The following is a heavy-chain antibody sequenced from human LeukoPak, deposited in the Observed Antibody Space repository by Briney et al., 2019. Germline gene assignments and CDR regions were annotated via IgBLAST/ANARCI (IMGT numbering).Heavy chain of an antibody. CDR1: GGSISSYY. Sequence: SETLSLTCTVSGGSISSYYWSWIRQPPGKGLEWIGYIYYSGSTNYNPSLKSRVTISVDTSKNQFSLKLSSVTAADTAVYYCARVQAYHDSSGYYYYGMDVWGQGTTVTVSS. CDR3: ARVQAYHDSSGYYYYGMDV. D-gene: IGHD3-22*01. V-gene: IGHV4-59*12. CDR2: IYYSGST. J-gene: IGHJ6*02.